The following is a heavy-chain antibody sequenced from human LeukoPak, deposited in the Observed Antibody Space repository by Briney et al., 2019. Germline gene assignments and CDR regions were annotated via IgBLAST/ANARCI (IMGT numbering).Heavy chain of an antibody. V-gene: IGHV3-74*01. D-gene: IGHD2-15*01. CDR3: ARESYCVGGSCYSGRAFDI. Sequence: GGSLRLSCAASGFTFSSYWMHWVRQAPGKGLVWVSRIKTDGSRTTYADSVKGRFTISGDNAKNTLYLQMNSLRAEDTAVYYCARESYCVGGSCYSGRAFDIWGQGTMVTVSS. CDR1: GFTFSSYW. J-gene: IGHJ3*02. CDR2: IKTDGSRT.